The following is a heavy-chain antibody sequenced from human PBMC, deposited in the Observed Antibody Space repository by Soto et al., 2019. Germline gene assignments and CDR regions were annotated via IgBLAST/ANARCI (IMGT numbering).Heavy chain of an antibody. Sequence: EVQLVESGGGLVKPGGSLRLSCTATGFTFSSHNMNWVRQAPGKGLEWVSYISTWSSYTLYADSVKGRFTITRDNAKNSLFLQMNSLIAEDTAVYYCARATYDYGALDYWGQGALVTVSS. CDR2: ISTWSSYT. D-gene: IGHD4-17*01. V-gene: IGHV3-21*01. CDR3: ARATYDYGALDY. J-gene: IGHJ4*02. CDR1: GFTFSSHN.